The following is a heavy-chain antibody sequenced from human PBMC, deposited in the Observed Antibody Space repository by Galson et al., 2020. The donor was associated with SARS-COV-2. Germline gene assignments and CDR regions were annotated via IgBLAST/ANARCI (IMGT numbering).Heavy chain of an antibody. J-gene: IGHJ4*02. CDR1: GFTFSSYA. Sequence: GGSLRLSCAASGFTFSSYAMNWVRQAPGKGLEWVSDIDNGGGATYYADSVRGRFTISRDNSKNTLYLQMNSLRAEDTAVYYCAKATRTSWATFDSWGQGILGPVTS. CDR2: IDNGGGAT. V-gene: IGHV3-23*01. D-gene: IGHD7-27*01. CDR3: AKATRTSWATFDS.